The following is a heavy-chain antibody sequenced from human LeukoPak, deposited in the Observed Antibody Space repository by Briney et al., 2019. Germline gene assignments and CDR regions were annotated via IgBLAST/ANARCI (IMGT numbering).Heavy chain of an antibody. Sequence: GRSLRLSCAASGFTFDDYAMHRVRQAPGKGLEWVSGISWNSGSIGYADSVKGRFTISRDNAKNSLYLQMNSLRAEDTALYYCAKALNYYDSTFDYWGQGTLVTVSS. CDR2: ISWNSGSI. CDR3: AKALNYYDSTFDY. D-gene: IGHD3-22*01. CDR1: GFTFDDYA. J-gene: IGHJ4*02. V-gene: IGHV3-9*01.